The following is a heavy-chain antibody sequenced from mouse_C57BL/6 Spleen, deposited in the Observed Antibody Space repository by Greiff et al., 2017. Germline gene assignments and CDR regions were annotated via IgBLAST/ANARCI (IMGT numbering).Heavy chain of an antibody. CDR1: GYTFTSYW. CDR3: ARSHYYGSSDWYFDV. V-gene: IGHV1-72*01. Sequence: VQLQQPGAELVKPGASVKLSCKASGYTFTSYWMHWVKQRPGRGLEWIGRIDPNRGGTKYNEKFKSKATLTVDKPSSTSYMQLSILTSDDSAVYYCARSHYYGSSDWYFDVWGTGTTVTVSS. J-gene: IGHJ1*03. CDR2: IDPNRGGT. D-gene: IGHD1-1*01.